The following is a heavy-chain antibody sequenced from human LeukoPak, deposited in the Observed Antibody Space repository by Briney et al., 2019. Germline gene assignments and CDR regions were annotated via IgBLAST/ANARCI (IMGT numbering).Heavy chain of an antibody. CDR3: GTEVGTGRLEY. D-gene: IGHD4-23*01. J-gene: IGHJ4*02. Sequence: PGRSLRLSCAASGCSFSSYGMHWVRQAPGKGLEWVAVIWYDGSNKYYADSVKGRFTISRDNSKHTLYLQMARLGAEDTAVYSCGTEVGTGRLEYWGQGTLVTVSS. CDR1: GCSFSSYG. CDR2: IWYDGSNK. V-gene: IGHV3-33*01.